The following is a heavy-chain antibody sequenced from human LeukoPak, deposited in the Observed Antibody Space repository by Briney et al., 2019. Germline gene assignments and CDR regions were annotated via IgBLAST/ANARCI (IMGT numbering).Heavy chain of an antibody. CDR3: AKDSYSGSFIWSEYFQH. J-gene: IGHJ1*01. Sequence: GGSLRLSCAASGFTFSSYGMHWVRQAPGKGLEWVAVISYDGSNKYYADSVKGRFTISRDNSKNTLYLQMNSLRAEDTAVYYCAKDSYSGSFIWSEYFQHWGQGTLVTVSS. CDR1: GFTFSSYG. D-gene: IGHD1-26*01. CDR2: ISYDGSNK. V-gene: IGHV3-30*18.